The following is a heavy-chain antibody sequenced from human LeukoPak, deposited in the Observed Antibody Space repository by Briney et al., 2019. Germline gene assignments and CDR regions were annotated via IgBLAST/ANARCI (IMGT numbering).Heavy chain of an antibody. V-gene: IGHV3-30*02. CDR2: IRFDGGNE. J-gene: IGHJ4*02. CDR3: AKAGYSTSWYYLDF. Sequence: GGSLRLSCAASDFTFSDYGMHWVRQAPGKGLEWVAFIRFDGGNEIYGDSVKGRFTISRDDSKDTLYLHMNSLSAEDTAVYFCAKAGYSTSWYYLDFWGQGALVTVSS. D-gene: IGHD6-13*01. CDR1: DFTFSDYG.